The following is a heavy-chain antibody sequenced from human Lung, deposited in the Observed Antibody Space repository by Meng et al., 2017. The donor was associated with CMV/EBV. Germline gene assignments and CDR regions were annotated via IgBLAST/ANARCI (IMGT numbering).Heavy chain of an antibody. J-gene: IGHJ4*02. CDR3: ASFPPPGKQWLVTDY. CDR2: IYHSGST. CDR1: GGSSSSRNW. V-gene: IGHV4-4*02. D-gene: IGHD6-19*01. Sequence: QGSLQEPGPGRVQPAGTPSLACVGSGGSSSSRNWWSLVRQPPGKGLELIGEIYHSGSTNYNPSLKSRVTISVYKSKNQFSLKLSSVTAADTAVYYCASFPPPGKQWLVTDYWGQGTLVTASS.